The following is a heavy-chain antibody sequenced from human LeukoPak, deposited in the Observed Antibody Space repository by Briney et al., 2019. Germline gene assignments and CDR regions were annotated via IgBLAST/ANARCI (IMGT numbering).Heavy chain of an antibody. CDR1: GYSFTSYY. Sequence: ASVKLSCKSSGYSFTSYYMHWLRQPHAQGLEWMAIINPACGNTDYAQKFQGRVTVTRDTSTSTVYVEVSSLRSDDTAVYYCARDSDWGMLDAFDIWGQGTMVTVSS. CDR2: INPACGNT. CDR3: ARDSDWGMLDAFDI. D-gene: IGHD7-27*01. V-gene: IGHV1-46*01. J-gene: IGHJ3*02.